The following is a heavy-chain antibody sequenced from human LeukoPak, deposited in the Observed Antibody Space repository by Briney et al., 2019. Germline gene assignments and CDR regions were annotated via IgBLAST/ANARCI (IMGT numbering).Heavy chain of an antibody. CDR1: GFNVRTNY. CDR3: ASTQRGDYFDY. J-gene: IGHJ4*02. D-gene: IGHD2-15*01. Sequence: GGSLRLSCAASGFNVRTNYMSWVRQAPGKGLEWVSVIYSGGSTYYADSVKGRFTISRDNSKNTLYLQMNSLRAEDTAVYYCASTQRGDYFDYWGQGTLVTVSS. CDR2: IYSGGST. V-gene: IGHV3-66*01.